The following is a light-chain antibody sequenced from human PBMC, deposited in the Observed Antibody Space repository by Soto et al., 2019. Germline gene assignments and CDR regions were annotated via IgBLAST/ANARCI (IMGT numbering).Light chain of an antibody. V-gene: IGKV3-11*01. J-gene: IGKJ1*01. CDR3: QQYASTRWT. Sequence: EIVLTQSPATVSLSPGERATLSCRASQSISTYLAWYQQKPGQAPRLLIYDASYRAAGIPARFSGSGSGTDFTLTISGLEPEDVAVYYCQQYASTRWTFGQGTKVEIK. CDR2: DAS. CDR1: QSISTY.